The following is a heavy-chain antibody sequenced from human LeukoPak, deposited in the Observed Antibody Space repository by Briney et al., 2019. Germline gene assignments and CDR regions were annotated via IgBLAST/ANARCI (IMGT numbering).Heavy chain of an antibody. Sequence: GGSLRLSCAASGFTFSSYAMSWVRQAPGKGLESVGRIKRVVDGETADYAGPVKGRFTISRDDSKNTLYLQMTSLKTDDTAVYYCAAGLGTSDSDSWGQGTLVTVSS. D-gene: IGHD7-27*01. V-gene: IGHV3-15*01. CDR2: IKRVVDGETA. CDR3: AAGLGTSDSDS. J-gene: IGHJ4*02. CDR1: GFTFSSYA.